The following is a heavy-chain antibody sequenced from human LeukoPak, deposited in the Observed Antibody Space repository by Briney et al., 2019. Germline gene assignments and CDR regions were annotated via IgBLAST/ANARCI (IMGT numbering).Heavy chain of an antibody. D-gene: IGHD3-10*01. J-gene: IGHJ5*02. CDR1: GASISGSGYY. CDR2: IYYSGST. CDR3: ARDRYGSGRFDP. V-gene: IGHV4-39*07. Sequence: SETLSLTCAVSGASISGSGYYWGWIRQPPGKGLEWIGSIYYSGSTYYNPSLKSRVTISVDTSKNQFSLKLSSVTAADTAVYYCARDRYGSGRFDPWGQGTLVTVSS.